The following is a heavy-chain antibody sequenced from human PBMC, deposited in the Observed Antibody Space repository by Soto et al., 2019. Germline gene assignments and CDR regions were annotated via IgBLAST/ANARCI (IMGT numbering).Heavy chain of an antibody. D-gene: IGHD2-2*01. J-gene: IGHJ4*02. V-gene: IGHV4-59*01. CDR3: ARIGDVVPAAMFDY. CDR2: IHVFGTT. CDR1: ADSLAAYY. Sequence: SETLSLTCSVSADSLAAYYWNWIRQTPGKGLEWIGYIHVFGTTRYKPSLKSRVTISVDTSKNQFSLKLSSVTAADTAVYYCARIGDVVPAAMFDYWGQGTLVTVSS.